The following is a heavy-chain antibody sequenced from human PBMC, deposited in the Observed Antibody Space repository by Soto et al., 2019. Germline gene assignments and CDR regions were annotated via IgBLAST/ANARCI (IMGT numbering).Heavy chain of an antibody. CDR2: IRSKTFVGTT. CDR1: GFTCGDYA. J-gene: IGHJ4*02. V-gene: IGHV3-49*04. D-gene: IGHD3-3*01. CDR3: TRGEGGWSGYDDY. Sequence: LRVSFATSGFTCGDYAMSWVRQAPGKGLDWVGFIRSKTFVGTTEYAASVRGRFTISRDDSKGIAYLQMNSLKTDDTAVYYCTRGEGGWSGYDDYWGRGTLVTVSS.